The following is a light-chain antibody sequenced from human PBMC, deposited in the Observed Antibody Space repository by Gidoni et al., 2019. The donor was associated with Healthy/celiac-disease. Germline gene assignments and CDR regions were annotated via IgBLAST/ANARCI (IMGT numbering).Light chain of an antibody. CDR2: DAS. V-gene: IGKV3-11*01. CDR3: QQPRWT. J-gene: IGKJ1*01. Sequence: LVLTQSPATLSLSPGERATLSCRASQSVSSYLAWYQQKPGQGPRLLIYDASNRATGTPARLSGSGSGTDFTVTISSLEPEDCAVYYCQQPRWTFGQGTKVEIK. CDR1: QSVSSY.